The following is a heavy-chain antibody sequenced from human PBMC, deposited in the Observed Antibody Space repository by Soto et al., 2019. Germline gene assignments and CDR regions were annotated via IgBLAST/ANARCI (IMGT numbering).Heavy chain of an antibody. D-gene: IGHD1-26*01. V-gene: IGHV4-4*07. CDR2: IYSTGGT. CDR3: ARDLSGTGLDI. J-gene: IGHJ6*02. Sequence: QLQLHESGPGLVKPSETLSLTCNVSGDSIGRFYWSWIRQSAGKGLEWIGRIYSTGGTAYNTALKGRITIALDRSNNHVSLEMKSLTAADSAVYFCARDLSGTGLDIWGRGTRVTVSS. CDR1: GDSIGRFY.